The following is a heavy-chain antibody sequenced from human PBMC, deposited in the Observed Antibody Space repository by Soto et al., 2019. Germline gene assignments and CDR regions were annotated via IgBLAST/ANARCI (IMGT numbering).Heavy chain of an antibody. J-gene: IGHJ5*02. Sequence: PGGSLRLSCAASGFTFSSYGMHWVRQAPGKGLEWVAVISYDGSNKYYADSVKGRFTISRDNSKNTLYLQMNSLRAEDTAVYYCAKDWYYYGSGSHTPLDHWGQGTLVTVSS. D-gene: IGHD3-10*01. CDR2: ISYDGSNK. CDR1: GFTFSSYG. CDR3: AKDWYYYGSGSHTPLDH. V-gene: IGHV3-30*18.